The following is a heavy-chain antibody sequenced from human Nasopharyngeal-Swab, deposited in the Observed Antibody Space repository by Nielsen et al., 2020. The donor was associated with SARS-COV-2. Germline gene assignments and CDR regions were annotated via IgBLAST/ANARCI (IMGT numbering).Heavy chain of an antibody. CDR3: ASSGTGALFDY. Sequence: GEPLKISCAASGSTFSSYSMNWVRQAPGKGLEWVSSISSSSYIYYADSVKGRFTISRDNAKNSLYLQMNSLRAEDTAVYYCASSGTGALFDYWGQGTQVTVSS. J-gene: IGHJ4*02. CDR2: ISSSSYI. V-gene: IGHV3-21*01. D-gene: IGHD1-1*01. CDR1: GSTFSSYS.